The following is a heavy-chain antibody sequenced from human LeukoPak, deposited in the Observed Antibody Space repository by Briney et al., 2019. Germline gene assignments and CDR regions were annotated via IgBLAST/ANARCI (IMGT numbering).Heavy chain of an antibody. CDR3: AKSFRGVPQYYGMDV. Sequence: PGGSLRLSCAASGFTFDYYAMHWVRQAPGKGLEWVSLISGDGLSTYYSDSVKGRFTISRDNSKNSLYLQMNSLRTEDTALYYCAKSFRGVPQYYGMDVWGQGTTVTVSS. CDR1: GFTFDYYA. V-gene: IGHV3-43*02. CDR2: ISGDGLST. D-gene: IGHD3-10*01. J-gene: IGHJ6*02.